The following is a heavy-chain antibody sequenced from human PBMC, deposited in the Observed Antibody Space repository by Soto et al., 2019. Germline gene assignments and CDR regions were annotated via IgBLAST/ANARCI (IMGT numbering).Heavy chain of an antibody. D-gene: IGHD1-1*01. CDR3: ARDLKGEEDQLTPIYFDY. Sequence: GGSLRLSCEASGFSFTLYTMNWVRQAPGTGLEWVSSISSRGSSTYYAESVRGRFTISRDNAKNSLYLHMNSLRAEDTSVYYCARDLKGEEDQLTPIYFDYWGQ. CDR1: GFSFTLYT. J-gene: IGHJ4*02. CDR2: ISSRGSST. V-gene: IGHV3-21*01.